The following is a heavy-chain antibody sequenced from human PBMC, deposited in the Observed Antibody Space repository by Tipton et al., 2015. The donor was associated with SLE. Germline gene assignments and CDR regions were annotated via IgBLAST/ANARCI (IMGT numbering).Heavy chain of an antibody. CDR3: ARPRGPGDNYYYMDV. CDR2: IYSGGST. V-gene: IGHV3-53*01. CDR1: GFTVSSNY. J-gene: IGHJ6*03. D-gene: IGHD7-27*01. Sequence: GSLRLSCAASGFTVSSNYMSWVRQAPGKGLEWVSVIYSGGSTYYADSVKGRFTISRDNSKNTLYLQMNSLRAEDTAVYYCARPRGPGDNYYYMDVWGKGTTVTVSS.